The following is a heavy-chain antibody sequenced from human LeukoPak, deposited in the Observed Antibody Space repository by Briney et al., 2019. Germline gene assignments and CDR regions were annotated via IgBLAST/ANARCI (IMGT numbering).Heavy chain of an antibody. Sequence: SETLSLTCTVSGGSISSGDYYWSWIRQPPGKGLEWIGYIYYSGSTYYNPSLKSRVTISVDTSNNQFSLKLSSATAADTAVYYCARQGYCSGGSCYLGGFDYWGQGTLVTVSS. CDR3: ARQGYCSGGSCYLGGFDY. CDR2: IYYSGST. CDR1: GGSISSGDYY. J-gene: IGHJ4*02. V-gene: IGHV4-30-4*01. D-gene: IGHD2-15*01.